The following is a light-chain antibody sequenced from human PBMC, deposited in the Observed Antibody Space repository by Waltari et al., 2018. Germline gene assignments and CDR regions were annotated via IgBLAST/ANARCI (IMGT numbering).Light chain of an antibody. CDR3: CSYASSSTLV. CDR1: SSDVGHSNL. CDR2: EVS. V-gene: IGLV2-23*02. J-gene: IGLJ2*01. Sequence: QSALTQPASVSGSPGPSITIHCTGTSSDVGHSNLVSCDQQHPGKAPKLRIYEVSKRPSGVSNRFSASKSGNTASLTISGLQAEDEADYYCCSYASSSTLVFGGGTKLTVL.